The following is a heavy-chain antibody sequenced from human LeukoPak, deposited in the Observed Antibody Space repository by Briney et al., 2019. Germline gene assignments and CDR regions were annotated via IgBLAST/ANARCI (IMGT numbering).Heavy chain of an antibody. CDR1: GYTFTSYG. CDR3: ARDWHYYYDSSGYFDY. J-gene: IGHJ4*02. V-gene: IGHV1-18*01. D-gene: IGHD3-22*01. CDR2: ISAYNGNT. Sequence: ASVKVSCKASGYTFTSYGISWVRQAPGQGLEWMGWISAYNGNTNYAQKLRGRVTMTTDTSTSTAYMELRSLRSDDTAVYYCARDWHYYYDSSGYFDYWGQGTLVTVSS.